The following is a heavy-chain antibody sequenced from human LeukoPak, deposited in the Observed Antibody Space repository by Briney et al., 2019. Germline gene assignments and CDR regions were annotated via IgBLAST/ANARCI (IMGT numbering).Heavy chain of an antibody. CDR3: AKPVVPAAGGWFDP. J-gene: IGHJ5*02. V-gene: IGHV3-23*01. CDR2: ISGSGGST. Sequence: GGSLRLSCAASGFTVSSNYMSWVRQAPGKGLEWVSAISGSGGSTYYADSVKGRFTISRDNSKNTLYLQMNSLRAEDTAVYYCAKPVVPAAGGWFDPWGQGTLVTVSS. D-gene: IGHD2-2*01. CDR1: GFTVSSNY.